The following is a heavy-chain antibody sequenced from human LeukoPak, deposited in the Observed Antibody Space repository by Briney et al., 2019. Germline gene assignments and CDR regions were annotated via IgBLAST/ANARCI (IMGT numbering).Heavy chain of an antibody. CDR3: AREPTILGYCRGGSCYNSLHYPGYFDY. J-gene: IGHJ4*02. V-gene: IGHV3-48*03. Sequence: PGGYLRLSCSASGFTFSIYEMSWDRQAPGTGLEWVSYISSSGSTIYHVDSVKGRFTISRDNAKNSLYLQMNSLRAEDTAVYYCAREPTILGYCRGGSCYNSLHYPGYFDYWGQGTLVTVSS. CDR1: GFTFSIYE. CDR2: ISSSGSTI. D-gene: IGHD2-15*01.